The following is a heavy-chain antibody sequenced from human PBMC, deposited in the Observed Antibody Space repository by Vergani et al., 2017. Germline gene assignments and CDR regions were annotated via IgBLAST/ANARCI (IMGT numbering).Heavy chain of an antibody. J-gene: IGHJ6*02. D-gene: IGHD2-2*01. CDR1: GFTFNNYG. Sequence: QVQLVESGGGVVQPGGSLRLSCAASGFTFNNYGMNWVRQAPGKGLEWVAFIRFDGSNTYYADSLKGRFTISRDNSQNSLYLQMNSLRAEDTAVYYCAKTLWTFSRASGDHYYYSSMDVWGQGTTVTVSS. CDR3: AKTLWTFSRASGDHYYYSSMDV. V-gene: IGHV3-30*02. CDR2: IRFDGSNT.